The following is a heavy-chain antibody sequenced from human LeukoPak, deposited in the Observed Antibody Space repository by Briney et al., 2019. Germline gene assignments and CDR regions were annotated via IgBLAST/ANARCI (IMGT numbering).Heavy chain of an antibody. CDR1: GFTFSSYA. CDR2: ISGSGGST. V-gene: IGHV3-23*01. CDR3: AKGTYYYDSSGYYYSNYFDY. Sequence: QTGGSLRLSCAASGFTFSSYAMSWVSQDPGKGLEWVSAISGSGGSTYYADSVKGRFTNSRDNSKNTLYLQMNSLRAEDTAVYYCAKGTYYYDSSGYYYSNYFDYWGQGTPVTVSS. D-gene: IGHD3-22*01. J-gene: IGHJ4*02.